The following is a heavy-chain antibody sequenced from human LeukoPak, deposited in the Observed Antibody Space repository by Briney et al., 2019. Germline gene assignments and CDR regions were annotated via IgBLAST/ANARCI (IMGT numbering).Heavy chain of an antibody. D-gene: IGHD1-14*01. J-gene: IGHJ4*02. CDR3: AKMDITFIDQ. CDR2: IKQDGSQK. V-gene: IGHV3-7*01. CDR1: GSTFSSYW. Sequence: PGGSLRLSCAASGSTFSSYWVSWVRQAPGKGLEWVANIKQDGSQKYYVDSVKGRFTISRDNSKKTPYLQMSSLRPEDTAMYYCAKMDITFIDQWGQGTLVTVSS.